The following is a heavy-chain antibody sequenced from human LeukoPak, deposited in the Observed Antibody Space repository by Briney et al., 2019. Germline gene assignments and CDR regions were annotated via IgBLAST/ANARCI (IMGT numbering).Heavy chain of an antibody. Sequence: GASVKVSCKASGYTFTSYYMHWVRQAPGQGLEWMGVINPSGGSTSYAQKFQGRVTMTRDTSASTVYMELSSLRSEDTAVYYCATRGKLSWTGYYYYMDVWGKGTTVTVSS. J-gene: IGHJ6*03. CDR2: INPSGGST. CDR1: GYTFTSYY. D-gene: IGHD6-13*01. CDR3: ATRGKLSWTGYYYYMDV. V-gene: IGHV1-46*01.